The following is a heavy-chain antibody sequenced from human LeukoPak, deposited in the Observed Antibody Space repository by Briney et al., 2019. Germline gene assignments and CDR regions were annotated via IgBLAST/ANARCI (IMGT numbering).Heavy chain of an antibody. D-gene: IGHD6-6*01. V-gene: IGHV3-7*03. Sequence: GGSLRLSCAASGFTFSSYWMSWSRQAPGKGLEWVASINSDGSEGYYADVVKGRFTISRDNAKNSLYLQINSLRAEGTAVYYCARSSYSSSSSVWGQGTMVTVSS. CDR1: GFTFSSYW. CDR2: INSDGSEG. J-gene: IGHJ3*01. CDR3: ARSSYSSSSSV.